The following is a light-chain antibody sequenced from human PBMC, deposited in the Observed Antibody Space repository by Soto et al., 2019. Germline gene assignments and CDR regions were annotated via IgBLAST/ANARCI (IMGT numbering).Light chain of an antibody. V-gene: IGKV1-39*01. CDR3: QQSSSTPPT. J-gene: IGKJ2*01. CDR2: AAS. CDR1: QSISSF. Sequence: DIQMTQSPSSLCAAVGDRVTITCRASQSISSFLNWYQQKPGKAPKLLIYAASSLQSGVPSRFSGSGSGTDFTLTISSLQPEDFATYYCQQSSSTPPTFGQGTKLEIK.